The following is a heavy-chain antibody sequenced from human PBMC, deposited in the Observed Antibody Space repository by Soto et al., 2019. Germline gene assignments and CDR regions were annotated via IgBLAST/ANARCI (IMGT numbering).Heavy chain of an antibody. CDR2: IYNSGST. J-gene: IGHJ6*02. CDR1: GASISSYY. D-gene: IGHD3-16*01. Sequence: PSETLSLTCTVSGASISSYYWSWIRQPPGKGLEWIGYIYNSGSTDYNPALKSRVTISGDTYKKRFCMILKSVTAADTAVYYSVSGGNPRMYYYGMHVRGPRTTGTLSS. CDR3: VSGGNPRMYYYGMHV. V-gene: IGHV4-59*01.